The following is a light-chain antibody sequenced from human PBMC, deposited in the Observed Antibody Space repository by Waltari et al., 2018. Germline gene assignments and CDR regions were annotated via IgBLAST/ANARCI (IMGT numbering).Light chain of an antibody. CDR1: TSDVGGYNY. Sequence: QSALTQPASVSGSPGQSITISCTGTTSDVGGYNYVPWYQQHPGKAPKLMIYDVSHRPSGVSNRFSGSKSGNTASLTISGLQAEDEADYYCSSYTSSFTEVFGGGTKLTVL. CDR2: DVS. V-gene: IGLV2-14*03. J-gene: IGLJ3*02. CDR3: SSYTSSFTEV.